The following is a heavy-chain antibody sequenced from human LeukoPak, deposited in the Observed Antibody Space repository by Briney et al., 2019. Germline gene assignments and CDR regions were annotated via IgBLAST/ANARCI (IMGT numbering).Heavy chain of an antibody. J-gene: IGHJ4*02. Sequence: GGSLRLSCTASGFTFSTYWMHWVHQASGKGLMWVSRVNGDGSSTVYADSVKGRFTISRDNAKNTLYLQMNSLRAEDTAVYYCARVLDSSSSRYQAFPYWGQGTLVTVSS. D-gene: IGHD2-15*01. CDR2: VNGDGSST. V-gene: IGHV3-74*01. CDR3: ARVLDSSSSRYQAFPY. CDR1: GFTFSTYW.